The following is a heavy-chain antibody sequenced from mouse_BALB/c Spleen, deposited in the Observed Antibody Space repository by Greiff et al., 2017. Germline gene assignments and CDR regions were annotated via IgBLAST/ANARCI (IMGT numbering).Heavy chain of an antibody. CDR1: GYSFTSYW. D-gene: IGHD1-1*01. J-gene: IGHJ1*01. CDR3: TRSRGTTVVEGYWYFDV. Sequence: EVQLQESGTVLARPGASVKMSCKASGYSFTSYWMHWVKQRPGQGLEWIGAIYPGNSDTSYNQKFKGKAKLTAVTSASTAYMELSSLTNEDSAVYYCTRSRGTTVVEGYWYFDVWGAGTTVTVSS. V-gene: IGHV1-5*01. CDR2: IYPGNSDT.